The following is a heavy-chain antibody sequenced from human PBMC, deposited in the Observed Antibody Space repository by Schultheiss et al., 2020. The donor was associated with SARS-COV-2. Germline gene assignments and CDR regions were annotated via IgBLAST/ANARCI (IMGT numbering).Heavy chain of an antibody. V-gene: IGHV4-34*01. CDR2: INHSGST. D-gene: IGHD3-22*01. J-gene: IGHJ2*01. Sequence: SQTLSLTCAVYGGSFSGYYWSWIRQPPGKGLEWIGEINHSGSTNYNPSLKSRVTISVDTSKNQFSLKLSSVTAADTAVYYCARVEDYYDSSGLSPYWYFDLWGRGTLVTVSS. CDR1: GGSFSGYY. CDR3: ARVEDYYDSSGLSPYWYFDL.